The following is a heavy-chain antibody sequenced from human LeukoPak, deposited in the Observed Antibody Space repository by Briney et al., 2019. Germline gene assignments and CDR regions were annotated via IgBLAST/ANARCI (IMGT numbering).Heavy chain of an antibody. Sequence: SGTLSLTCTVSGGSISSSSYYWGWIRQPPGKGLEWIGRIYTSGSTNYNPSLKSRVTISVDTSKNQFSLKLSSVTAADTAVYYCARDRPPNPADYWGQGTLVTVSS. V-gene: IGHV4-61*02. CDR3: ARDRPPNPADY. J-gene: IGHJ4*02. CDR1: GGSISSSSYY. CDR2: IYTSGST.